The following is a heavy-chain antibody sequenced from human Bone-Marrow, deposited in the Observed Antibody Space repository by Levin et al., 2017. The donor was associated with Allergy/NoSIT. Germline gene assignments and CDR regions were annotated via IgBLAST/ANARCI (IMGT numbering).Heavy chain of an antibody. CDR1: GFTGSSNH. J-gene: IGHJ4*02. V-gene: IGHV3-53*01. D-gene: IGHD2-15*01. Sequence: PGGSLRLSCAASGFTGSSNHMSWVRQAPGKGLEWVSVIYGGGHTYYADSVKGRFTISRDKSKSTMYLQMNSLRVDDTAVYYCARDGIALGATVEYWGQGTLVTVSS. CDR3: ARDGIALGATVEY. CDR2: IYGGGHT.